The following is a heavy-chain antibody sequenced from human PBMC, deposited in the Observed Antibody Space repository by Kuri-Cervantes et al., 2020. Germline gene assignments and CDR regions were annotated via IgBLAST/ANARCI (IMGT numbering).Heavy chain of an antibody. J-gene: IGHJ3*02. V-gene: IGHV3-74*01. Sequence: GESLKISCAASGFTFEDYGMSWVRQAPGKGLVWVSRINSDGSSTSYADSVKGRFTISRDNAKNTLYLQMNSLRAEDTAVYYCARDLGRLTLVDAFDIWGQGTMVTVSS. D-gene: IGHD7-27*01. CDR1: GFTFEDYG. CDR2: INSDGSST. CDR3: ARDLGRLTLVDAFDI.